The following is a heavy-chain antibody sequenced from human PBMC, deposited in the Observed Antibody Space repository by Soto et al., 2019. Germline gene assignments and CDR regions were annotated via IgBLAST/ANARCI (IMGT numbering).Heavy chain of an antibody. CDR2: TSAYNGNT. D-gene: IGHD2-2*01. J-gene: IGHJ3*02. V-gene: IGHV1-18*01. CDR3: ARDSPIVVVPAAIPDAFDI. CDR1: GYTFTSYG. Sequence: ASVKVSCKASGYTFTSYGISWVRQAPGQGLEWMGWTSAYNGNTNYAQKLQGRVTMTTDTSTSTAYMELRSLRSDDTAVYYCARDSPIVVVPAAIPDAFDIWGQGTMVTVSS.